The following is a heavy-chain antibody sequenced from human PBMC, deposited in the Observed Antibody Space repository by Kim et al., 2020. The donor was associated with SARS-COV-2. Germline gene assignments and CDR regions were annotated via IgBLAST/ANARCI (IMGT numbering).Heavy chain of an antibody. CDR1: GYTFTGYY. CDR2: INPNSGGT. D-gene: IGHD3-10*01. J-gene: IGHJ5*02. V-gene: IGHV1-2*02. CDR3: ARAFRTAHHERRTHLWFGENWWFAP. Sequence: ASVKVSCKASGYTFTGYYMHWVRQAPGQGLEWMGWINPNSGGTNYAQKFQGRVTMTRDTSISTAYMELSRLRSDDTAVYYCARAFRTAHHERRTHLWFGENWWFAPWGAGTLVTVSS.